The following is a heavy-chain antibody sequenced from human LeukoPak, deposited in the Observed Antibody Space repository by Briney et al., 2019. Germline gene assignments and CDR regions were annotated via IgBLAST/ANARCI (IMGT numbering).Heavy chain of an antibody. J-gene: IGHJ4*02. Sequence: GGSLRLSCAASGLTFSSYAMSWVRQAPGKGLEWVSAISGSGGSTYYADSVKGRFTISRDNSKNTLYLQMNSLRAEDTAVYYCAKDGDSSGYYYAGFDYWGQGTLVTVSS. CDR3: AKDGDSSGYYYAGFDY. D-gene: IGHD3-22*01. CDR2: ISGSGGST. V-gene: IGHV3-23*01. CDR1: GLTFSSYA.